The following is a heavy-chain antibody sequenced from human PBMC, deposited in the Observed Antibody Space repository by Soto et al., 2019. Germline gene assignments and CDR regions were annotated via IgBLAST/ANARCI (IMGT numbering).Heavy chain of an antibody. V-gene: IGHV6-1*01. Sequence: SQTLSLTCAISGDSVSSNSAAWNWIRQSPSRGLEWLGRTYYRSKWYNDYAVSVKSRITINPDTSKNQFSLQLNSVTPEDTAVYYCARDRAYYYDSSGYAWSAFDIWGQGTMVTVSS. CDR1: GDSVSSNSAA. CDR2: TYYRSKWYN. J-gene: IGHJ3*02. D-gene: IGHD3-22*01. CDR3: ARDRAYYYDSSGYAWSAFDI.